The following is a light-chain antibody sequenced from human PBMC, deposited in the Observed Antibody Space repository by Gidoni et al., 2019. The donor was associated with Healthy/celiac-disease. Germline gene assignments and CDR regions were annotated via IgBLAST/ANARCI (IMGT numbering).Light chain of an antibody. CDR2: KAS. V-gene: IGKV1-5*03. CDR1: QSISSL. Sequence: DIQMTQSPSTRSASVGDRVTITCRASQSISSLLAWYQQKPGKAPKLLIYKASSLESGVPSRFSGSGSGTEFTLTISSLQPDDFATYYCQQYNSYSWPFGQXTKVEIK. J-gene: IGKJ1*01. CDR3: QQYNSYSWP.